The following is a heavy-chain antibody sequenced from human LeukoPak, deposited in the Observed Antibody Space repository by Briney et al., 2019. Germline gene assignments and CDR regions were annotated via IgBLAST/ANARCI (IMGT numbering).Heavy chain of an antibody. D-gene: IGHD2-2*02. CDR3: ARGGYCSSTSCYSPGNNWFDP. CDR1: GYSFTSYW. Sequence: RGESLKISCKGSGYSFTSYWIGWVRQMPGKGLEWMGIIYPGDSDTRYSPSFQGQVTISADKSISTAYLQWSSLKASDTAMYYCARGGYCSSTSCYSPGNNWFDPWGQGTLVTVSS. V-gene: IGHV5-51*01. J-gene: IGHJ5*02. CDR2: IYPGDSDT.